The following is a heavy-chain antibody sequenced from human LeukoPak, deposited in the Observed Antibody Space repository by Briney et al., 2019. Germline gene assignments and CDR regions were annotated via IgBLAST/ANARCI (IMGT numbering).Heavy chain of an antibody. CDR1: RYTFTGYY. CDR3: ARDSLPFYYYGSSGLPYFDY. J-gene: IGHJ4*02. V-gene: IGHV1-2*02. CDR2: INLNSGGT. Sequence: ASGKVSCKASRYTFTGYYMHWVRQAPGQGLEWMVWINLNSGGTNYAQKFQGRVTMTRDTSISTAYMELSRLRSDDTAVYYCARDSLPFYYYGSSGLPYFDYWGQGTLVTVSS. D-gene: IGHD3-22*01.